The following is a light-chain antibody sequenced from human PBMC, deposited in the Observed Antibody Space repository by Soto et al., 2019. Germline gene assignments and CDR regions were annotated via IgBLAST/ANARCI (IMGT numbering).Light chain of an antibody. V-gene: IGKV3-15*01. CDR1: KSVSSN. CDR3: QKYNNWPLT. J-gene: IGKJ4*01. Sequence: EIVMTQSPATLSVSPGERATLSCRASKSVSSNLAWYQQKPGQAPRLLIYGASTRATGIPARFSGSGSGTEFTLTISSLQSEDFAVYYCQKYNNWPLTFGGGTKVEIK. CDR2: GAS.